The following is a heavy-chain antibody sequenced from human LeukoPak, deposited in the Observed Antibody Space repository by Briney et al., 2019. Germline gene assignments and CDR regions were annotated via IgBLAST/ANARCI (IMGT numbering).Heavy chain of an antibody. J-gene: IGHJ4*02. CDR1: GDSVSNSPYY. CDR3: GRNNFYHFQY. V-gene: IGHV4-39*01. D-gene: IGHD3-3*01. Sequence: PSETLSLTCTVSGDSVSNSPYYWGWVRQPPGKGLEWIGAISYGGTTYSSPSLKSRVTMDLDKSRNRFSLKLTSVTAADTAVYYCGRNNFYHFQYWGQAALVTVSA. CDR2: ISYGGTT.